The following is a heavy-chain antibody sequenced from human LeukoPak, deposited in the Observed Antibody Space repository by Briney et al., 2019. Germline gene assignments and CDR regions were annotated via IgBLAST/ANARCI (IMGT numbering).Heavy chain of an antibody. D-gene: IGHD3-10*01. Sequence: SETLSLTCTASGGSISSYYWSWIRQPPGKGLEWIGYIYYSGSTNYNPSLKSRVTISVDTSKNQFSLKLSSVTAADTAVYYCARDQTLLWFGESGGFDYWGQGTLVTVSS. CDR3: ARDQTLLWFGESGGFDY. CDR2: IYYSGST. CDR1: GGSISSYY. J-gene: IGHJ4*02. V-gene: IGHV4-59*01.